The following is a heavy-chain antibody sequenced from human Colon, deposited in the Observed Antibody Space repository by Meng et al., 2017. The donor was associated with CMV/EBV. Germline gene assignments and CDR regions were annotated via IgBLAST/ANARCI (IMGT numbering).Heavy chain of an antibody. D-gene: IGHD6-13*01. CDR2: IYPQDGGT. J-gene: IGHJ4*02. CDR1: GYTFTANH. V-gene: IGHV1-2*02. CDR3: VRESWYFDF. Sequence: VQLVQSGTEVKKPGASVNASCKTSGYTFTANHLHWVRQAPGQGLEWMGWIYPQDGGTYFAQKFQDRVTLTRDTSITTAYMELSGLTSDDTAIYYCVRESWYFDFWGEGTLVTVSS.